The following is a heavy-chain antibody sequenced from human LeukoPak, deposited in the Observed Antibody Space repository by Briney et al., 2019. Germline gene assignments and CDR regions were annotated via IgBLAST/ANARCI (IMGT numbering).Heavy chain of an antibody. D-gene: IGHD6-19*01. J-gene: IGHJ6*02. CDR1: GGSISSSNW. Sequence: SGTLSLTCAVSGGSISSSNWWSWVRQPPGKGLEWIGEIYHSGSTNYNPSLKSRVTISVDKSKNQFSLKLSSVTAADTAVYYCAREIAVAGRGDYYGMDVWGQGTTVTVSS. CDR2: IYHSGST. V-gene: IGHV4-4*02. CDR3: AREIAVAGRGDYYGMDV.